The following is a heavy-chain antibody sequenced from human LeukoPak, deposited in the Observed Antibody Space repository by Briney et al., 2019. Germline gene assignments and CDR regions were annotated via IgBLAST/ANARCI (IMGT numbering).Heavy chain of an antibody. V-gene: IGHV4-59*08. CDR3: ARHYASGSYPLDY. Sequence: PSETLSLTCTVSGGSIRGYFWSWIRQPPGKGLEWIGHIYSSGSTTYTPSLQSRVTISVDTSENQFSLKLSSVTAADTAAYYCARHYASGSYPLDYWGQGTLVTVSS. CDR2: IYSSGST. J-gene: IGHJ4*02. CDR1: GGSIRGYF. D-gene: IGHD3-10*01.